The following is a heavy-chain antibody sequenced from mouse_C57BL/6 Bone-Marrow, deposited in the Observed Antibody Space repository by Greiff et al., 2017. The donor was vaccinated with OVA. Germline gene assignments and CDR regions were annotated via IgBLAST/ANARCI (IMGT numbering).Heavy chain of an antibody. CDR3: TRRWFGYFEV. Sequence: VQLQQSGTVLARPGASVKMSCKTSGYTFTSYWMHWVKQRPGQGLEWIGAIYPGNSDTSSNQKFKGKAKMTAVTSASTAYLELSSLTKEDSAVYYGTRRWFGYFEVWGTGTTVIVSS. CDR1: GYTFTSYW. J-gene: IGHJ1*03. V-gene: IGHV1-5*01. D-gene: IGHD1-1*02. CDR2: IYPGNSDT.